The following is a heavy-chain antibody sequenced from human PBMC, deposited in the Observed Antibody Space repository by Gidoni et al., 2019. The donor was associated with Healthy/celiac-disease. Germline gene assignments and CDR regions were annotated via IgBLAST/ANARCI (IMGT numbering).Heavy chain of an antibody. CDR3: ARHLRSERLNDY. V-gene: IGHV4-39*01. J-gene: IGHJ4*02. Sequence: QLQLQESGPGLVKPSETLSLTCTVSGGSISSSSYYWGWIRQPPGKGLEWIGSIYYSGSTYYNPSLKSRVTISVDTSKNQFSLKLSSVTAADTAVYYCARHLRSERLNDYWGQGTLVTVSS. CDR2: IYYSGST. CDR1: GGSISSSSYY. D-gene: IGHD1-1*01.